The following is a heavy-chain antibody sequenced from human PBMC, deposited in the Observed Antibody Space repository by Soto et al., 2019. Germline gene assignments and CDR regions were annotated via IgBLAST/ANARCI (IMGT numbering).Heavy chain of an antibody. CDR2: ISGSGGPT. Sequence: EMQLLVSGGGLVQPGGSLRLSCAASGFPFSSYAMSWVRQAPGKGLEWVSGISGSGGPTYYADSVKGRFTISRDNSKNTLYLQMNSLIADDTAVYYCAKSLSASPNYFFDDWGHGTLVSVSS. V-gene: IGHV3-23*01. CDR1: GFPFSSYA. CDR3: AKSLSASPNYFFDD. J-gene: IGHJ4*01.